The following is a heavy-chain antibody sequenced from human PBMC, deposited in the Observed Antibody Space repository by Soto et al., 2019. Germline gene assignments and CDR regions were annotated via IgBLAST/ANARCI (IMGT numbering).Heavy chain of an antibody. CDR2: IWYDGNTK. V-gene: IGHV3-33*01. CDR3: ARPLVAPVAGPYYYGMDV. D-gene: IGHD6-19*01. J-gene: IGHJ6*02. Sequence: LRLSCAASGFTFNTYGFNWVRQAPGKGLEWVAVIWYDGNTKYYADSVKGRFTTSRDNLKNTLYLQMNSLTAEDTAVYYCARPLVAPVAGPYYYGMDVWGQGTTVTVSS. CDR1: GFTFNTYG.